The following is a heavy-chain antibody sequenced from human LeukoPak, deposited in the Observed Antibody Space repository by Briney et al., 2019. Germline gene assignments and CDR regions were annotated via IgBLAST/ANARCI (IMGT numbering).Heavy chain of an antibody. J-gene: IGHJ6*02. CDR3: ASSTTVYYYYGMDV. Sequence: SVKVSCKASGGTFSSFAISWVRQAPGQGLEWMGGIIPIFGTADYAQKFQGRVTITADESTSTAYMELSSLRSEDTAVYYCASSTTVYYYYGMDVWGQGTTVTVSS. D-gene: IGHD4-11*01. CDR1: GGTFSSFA. CDR2: IIPIFGTA. V-gene: IGHV1-69*13.